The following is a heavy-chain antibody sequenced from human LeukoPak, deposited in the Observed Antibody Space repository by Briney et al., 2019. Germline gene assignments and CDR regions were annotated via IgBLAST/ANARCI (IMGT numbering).Heavy chain of an antibody. CDR3: ATSYDFWSGYYH. D-gene: IGHD3-3*01. J-gene: IGHJ4*02. CDR1: GYTFTGYY. Sequence: ASVKVSCKASGYTFTGYYMHWVRQAPGQGLEWMGWINPNSGGTNYAQKFQGRVTMTRDTSISTAYMELSRLRSDDTAVYYRATSYDFWSGYYHWGQGTLVTVSS. V-gene: IGHV1-2*02. CDR2: INPNSGGT.